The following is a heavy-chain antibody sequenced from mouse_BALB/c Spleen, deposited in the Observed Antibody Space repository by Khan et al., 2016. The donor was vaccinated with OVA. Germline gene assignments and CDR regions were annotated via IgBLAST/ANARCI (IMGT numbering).Heavy chain of an antibody. CDR1: GFTFSSYG. J-gene: IGHJ2*01. CDR2: INTNVGSN. D-gene: IGHD2-1*01. V-gene: IGHV5-6-3*01. CDR3: ARMGIIYYGNYAYYFDY. Sequence: EVELVESGGGLVQPGGSLKLSCAASGFTFSSYGMSWVRQTPDKRLELVATINTNVGSNYYPDSVKGRFTISRDNAKNTLYLQMSSLKSEDTAMYYCARMGIIYYGNYAYYFDYWGQGTTLTVSS.